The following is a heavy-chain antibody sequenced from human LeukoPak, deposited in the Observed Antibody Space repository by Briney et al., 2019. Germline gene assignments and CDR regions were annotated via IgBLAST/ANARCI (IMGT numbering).Heavy chain of an antibody. J-gene: IGHJ5*02. CDR3: ARHRTGSSWFGP. D-gene: IGHD6-13*01. Sequence: SETLSLTCTVSGGSMTSTSDKWSWIRQPPGQGLEWIGNIPYSGSTSYNPSLKSRVSISIDTSENQFSLKVTSVTAADTATYYCARHRTGSSWFGPWGQGTLVTVSS. CDR1: GGSMTSTSDK. CDR2: IPYSGST. V-gene: IGHV4-39*01.